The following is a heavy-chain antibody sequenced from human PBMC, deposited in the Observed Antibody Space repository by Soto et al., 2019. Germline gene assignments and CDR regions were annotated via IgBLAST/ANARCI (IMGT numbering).Heavy chain of an antibody. Sequence: PSETLSLTCTVSGGSISSYYWSWIRQPPGKGLEWIGYIYYSGSTNYNPSLKSRVTISVDTSKNQFSLKLSSVTAADTAVYYCARDRAAMVRGDSDYYYYYGMDVWAQGTTVTVSS. CDR3: ARDRAAMVRGDSDYYYYYGMDV. CDR2: IYYSGST. CDR1: GGSISSYY. V-gene: IGHV4-59*01. D-gene: IGHD3-10*01. J-gene: IGHJ6*02.